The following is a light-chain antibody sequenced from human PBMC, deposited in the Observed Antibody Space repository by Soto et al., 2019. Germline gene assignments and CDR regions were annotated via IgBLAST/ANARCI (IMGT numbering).Light chain of an antibody. J-gene: IGLJ2*01. CDR3: ETWDDSLPGAV. Sequence: QSVLTQPPSVSAAPGQKVTISCSGSSSKIGTNYVSWYQQLPGTVPTLLIYDNNKRPSGIPDRFSASKSGTSATLDITGLQIGDEADYYCETWDDSLPGAVFGGGTKLTVL. V-gene: IGLV1-51*01. CDR2: DNN. CDR1: SSKIGTNY.